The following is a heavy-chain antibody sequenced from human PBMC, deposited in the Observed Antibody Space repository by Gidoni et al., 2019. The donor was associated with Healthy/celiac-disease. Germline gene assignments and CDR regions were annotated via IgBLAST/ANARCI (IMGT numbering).Heavy chain of an antibody. D-gene: IGHD6-13*01. V-gene: IGHV4-59*01. CDR3: ARDPGIAADWYFDL. Sequence: QVQLQESGPGLVKPSETLSLTCTVSGGSISSYYWSWIRQPPGKGLEWIGYIYYSGSTNYNPSLKSRVTISVDTSKNQFSLKLSSVTAADTAVYYCARDPGIAADWYFDLWGRGTLVTVSS. CDR1: GGSISSYY. CDR2: IYYSGST. J-gene: IGHJ2*01.